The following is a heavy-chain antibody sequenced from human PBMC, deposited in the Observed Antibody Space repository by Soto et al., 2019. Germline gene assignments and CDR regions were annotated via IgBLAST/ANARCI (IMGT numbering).Heavy chain of an antibody. Sequence: HVQLVQSGAEVKKPGASVKVSCKASGYTFTNYDINWVRQATGQGLEWMGWMNPNSGNTGYAQKFQGRVTLTRNTSISTAYMELSSLRSEDPAVYYCDRDYLTTVTYYWGQGTLVTVSS. D-gene: IGHD4-17*01. CDR2: MNPNSGNT. V-gene: IGHV1-8*01. J-gene: IGHJ4*02. CDR1: GYTFTNYD. CDR3: DRDYLTTVTYY.